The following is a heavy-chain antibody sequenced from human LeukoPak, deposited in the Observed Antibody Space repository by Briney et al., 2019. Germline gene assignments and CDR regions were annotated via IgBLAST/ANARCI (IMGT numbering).Heavy chain of an antibody. CDR2: IYHSGST. CDR1: GCSISSGYY. D-gene: IGHD4-17*01. J-gene: IGHJ4*02. V-gene: IGHV4-38-2*02. Sequence: SETLSLTCTVSGCSISSGYYWGWIRQPPGKGLEWIGSIYHSGSTYYNPSLKSRVTISVATSKNQFSLKLSSVTAADTAVYYCARDTAYGDCDYWGQGTLVTVSS. CDR3: ARDTAYGDCDY.